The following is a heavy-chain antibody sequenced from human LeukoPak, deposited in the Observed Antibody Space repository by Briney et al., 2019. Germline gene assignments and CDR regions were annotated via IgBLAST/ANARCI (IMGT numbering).Heavy chain of an antibody. CDR3: VRHEVERGLDV. CDR2: ISGGGDTT. V-gene: IGHV3-23*01. J-gene: IGHJ6*04. CDR1: GFSFSSYT. D-gene: IGHD1-1*01. Sequence: PGGSLRLSCSASGFSFSSYTMTWVRQAPGKGPEWVSIISGGGDTTFYTDSVKGRFTISRDNSKNTLFLQMNSLRAEDTAVYYGVRHEVERGLDVCGKGTTVTISS.